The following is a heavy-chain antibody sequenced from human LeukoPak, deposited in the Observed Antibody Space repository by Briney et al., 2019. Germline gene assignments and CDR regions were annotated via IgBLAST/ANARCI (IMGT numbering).Heavy chain of an antibody. V-gene: IGHV3-23*01. CDR2: ISDGVGTT. CDR3: ANDIVVVVAAAVEYFQH. J-gene: IGHJ1*01. CDR1: GFTFSDYA. Sequence: PGGSLRLSCAASGFTFSDYAMSWVRQAPGKGLEWVSVISDGVGTTYYAVSVRGRFTISRDNSKNRLYLQMNSLRAEDTAVYYCANDIVVVVAAAVEYFQHWGQGTLVTVSS. D-gene: IGHD2-15*01.